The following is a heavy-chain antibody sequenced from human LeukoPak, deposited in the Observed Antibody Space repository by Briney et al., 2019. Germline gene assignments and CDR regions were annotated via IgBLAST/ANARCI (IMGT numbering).Heavy chain of an antibody. J-gene: IGHJ2*01. V-gene: IGHV1-69*13. D-gene: IGHD2-2*01. CDR1: GGTFNDYA. Sequence: PKASVKVSCKASGGTFNDYAITWVRQAPGQGLEWMGGIIPIFGTRNYAQKFQGRVTITADEFTTTAYMELSSLRSDDTAVYFCARTYCSSTTCPWYFDLWGRGTLVTVSS. CDR2: IIPIFGTR. CDR3: ARTYCSSTTCPWYFDL.